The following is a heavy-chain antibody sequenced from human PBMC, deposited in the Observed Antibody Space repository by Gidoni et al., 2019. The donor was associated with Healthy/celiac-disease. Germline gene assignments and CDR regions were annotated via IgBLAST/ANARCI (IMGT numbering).Heavy chain of an antibody. CDR3: ARGSSGYYRGDY. Sequence: QVQLVQSGAEVKKPGASVKVSCKASGYTFTSYAMHWVRQSPGQRLEWMGWINAGNGNTKYSQKFQGRVTITRDTSASTAYMELSSLRSEDTAVYYCARGSSGYYRGDYWGQGTLVTVSS. V-gene: IGHV1-3*01. D-gene: IGHD3-22*01. J-gene: IGHJ4*02. CDR1: GYTFTSYA. CDR2: INAGNGNT.